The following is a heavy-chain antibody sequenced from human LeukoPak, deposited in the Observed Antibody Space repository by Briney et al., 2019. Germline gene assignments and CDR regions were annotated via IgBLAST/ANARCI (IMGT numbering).Heavy chain of an antibody. CDR3: AKGEGYCSAGTCYRYFDL. J-gene: IGHJ2*01. Sequence: GGSLRLSCAASELTISTNVFTWVRQAPGKGLEWVSIIGTADGNTYYADSVKGRFVISRDNSKNTVYLQMHSLRAEDTAVYYCAKGEGYCSAGTCYRYFDLWGRGTLVTVSS. V-gene: IGHV3-23*01. D-gene: IGHD2-15*01. CDR2: IGTADGNT. CDR1: ELTISTNV.